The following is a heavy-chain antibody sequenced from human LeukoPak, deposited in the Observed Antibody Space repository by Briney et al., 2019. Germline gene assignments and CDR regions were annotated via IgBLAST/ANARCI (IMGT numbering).Heavy chain of an antibody. CDR2: IGTAGDT. J-gene: IGHJ3*01. Sequence: PGGSLRLSCAASGFTFSSYDMHWVRQPPGKGLEWVSAIGTAGDTYYSHSVKGRFTISRDNAKNSLYLQMNSMTAEATAVYYCARGRGCSSGWPVDTFDFWGQGAMVTVSA. V-gene: IGHV3-13*01. D-gene: IGHD6-19*01. CDR3: ARGRGCSSGWPVDTFDF. CDR1: GFTFSSYD.